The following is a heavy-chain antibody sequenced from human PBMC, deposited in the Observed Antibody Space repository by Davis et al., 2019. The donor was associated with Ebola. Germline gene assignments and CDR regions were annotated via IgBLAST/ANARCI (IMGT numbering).Heavy chain of an antibody. V-gene: IGHV3-21*01. J-gene: IGHJ6*03. CDR3: ARGGSLSVTIFGVVTHRYMDV. Sequence: GGSLRLSCAASGFTFSSYSMNWVRQAPGKGLEWVSSISSSSSYIYYADSVKGRFTISRDNAKNSLYLQMNSLRAEDTAVYYCARGGSLSVTIFGVVTHRYMDVWGKGTTVTVSS. CDR1: GFTFSSYS. D-gene: IGHD3-3*01. CDR2: ISSSSSYI.